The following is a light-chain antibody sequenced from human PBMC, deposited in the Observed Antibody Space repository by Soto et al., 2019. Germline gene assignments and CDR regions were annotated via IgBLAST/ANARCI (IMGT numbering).Light chain of an antibody. Sequence: EIVLTQSPVTLSLSPGERATLSCRASQSVSNYLAWYQQKPGQAPRLLIYDASNRATGVPSRFSGGGSGTDFTLTINSLEPEDFAVYYCQQRSNWRTFGQGTKVDIK. V-gene: IGKV3-11*01. CDR1: QSVSNY. CDR2: DAS. CDR3: QQRSNWRT. J-gene: IGKJ1*01.